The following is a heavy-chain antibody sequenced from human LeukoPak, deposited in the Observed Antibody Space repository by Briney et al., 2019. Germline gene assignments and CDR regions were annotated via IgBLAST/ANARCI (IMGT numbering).Heavy chain of an antibody. D-gene: IGHD2-2*01. V-gene: IGHV3-7*01. CDR3: ARDRGDIVVVPAANYMDV. CDR2: IKQDGSEK. J-gene: IGHJ6*03. Sequence: GGSLRLSCAASGFTFSSYWMSWVRQAPGKGLEWVANIKQDGSEKYYVDSVKGRFTISRDNAKNSLYLQMNSLRAEDTAVYYCARDRGDIVVVPAANYMDVWGKGTTVTVYS. CDR1: GFTFSSYW.